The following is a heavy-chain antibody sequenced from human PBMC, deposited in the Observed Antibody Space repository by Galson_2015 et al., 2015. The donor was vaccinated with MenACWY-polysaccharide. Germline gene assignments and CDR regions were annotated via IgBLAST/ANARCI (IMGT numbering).Heavy chain of an antibody. CDR1: GFTFSDYA. V-gene: IGHV3-30*18. J-gene: IGHJ6*02. CDR3: AKDRPLRGLTKYYYGMDV. Sequence: SLRLSCAASGFTFSDYAIHWVRQAPGKGLEWVAVISYDGDNNYYADSVKARLPVSRDDFNNTVYLQMNSLRAEDTAVYFCAKDRPLRGLTKYYYGMDVWGQGTTVTVSS. CDR2: ISYDGDNN. D-gene: IGHD6-6*01.